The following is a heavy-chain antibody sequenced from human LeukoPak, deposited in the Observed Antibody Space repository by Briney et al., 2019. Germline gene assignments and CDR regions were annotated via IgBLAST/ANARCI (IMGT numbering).Heavy chain of an antibody. D-gene: IGHD2-2*01. J-gene: IGHJ4*02. CDR2: IIPIFCTA. Sequence: ASVKVFCKASGGTFSSYAISWVRQAPGQGLEWMGGIIPIFCTANYAQKFQGRVTITADESTSTAYMELSSLRSEDTAVYYCARTRDCSSTSCYYYRTAFDYWGQGTLVTVSS. CDR3: ARTRDCSSTSCYYYRTAFDY. V-gene: IGHV1-69*13. CDR1: GGTFSSYA.